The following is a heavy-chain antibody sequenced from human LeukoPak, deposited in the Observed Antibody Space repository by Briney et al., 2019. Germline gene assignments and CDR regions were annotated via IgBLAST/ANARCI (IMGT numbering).Heavy chain of an antibody. CDR1: GFTFSSFW. Sequence: PGGSLRLSCAASGFTFSSFWMSWVRQAPGKGLGWVANIKQDGSEKYYVDSVKGRFTISRDNAKNSLYLQMNSLRAEDTAVYYCAREDPRATTFDYWGQGTLVTVSS. CDR3: AREDPRATTFDY. J-gene: IGHJ4*02. CDR2: IKQDGSEK. D-gene: IGHD1-26*01. V-gene: IGHV3-7*01.